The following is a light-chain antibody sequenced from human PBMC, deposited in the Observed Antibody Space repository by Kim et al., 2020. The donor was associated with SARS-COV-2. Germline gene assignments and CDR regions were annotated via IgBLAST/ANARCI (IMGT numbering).Light chain of an antibody. CDR1: QVIRNY. Sequence: ACVGDRVTLTCQASQVIRNYLGWYQQNPERAHKRLIYGATSLQSGIPSRFGGSESGTEFTLTISSLQPEDLATYFCLQHNTYPVTFRQGTRLEIK. V-gene: IGKV1-17*01. CDR3: LQHNTYPVT. J-gene: IGKJ5*01. CDR2: GAT.